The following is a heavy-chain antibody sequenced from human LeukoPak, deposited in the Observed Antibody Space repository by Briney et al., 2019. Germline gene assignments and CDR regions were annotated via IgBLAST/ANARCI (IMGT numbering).Heavy chain of an antibody. CDR1: GGTFSSYA. Sequence: SVKVSCKASGGTFSSYAISWVRQAPGQGLEWMGRIIPIFGTANYAQKFQGRVTITTDESTSTAYMELSSLRSEDTAVYYCAESSGGEYYFDYWGQGTLVTASS. CDR3: AESSGGEYYFDY. V-gene: IGHV1-69*05. D-gene: IGHD1-14*01. CDR2: IIPIFGTA. J-gene: IGHJ4*02.